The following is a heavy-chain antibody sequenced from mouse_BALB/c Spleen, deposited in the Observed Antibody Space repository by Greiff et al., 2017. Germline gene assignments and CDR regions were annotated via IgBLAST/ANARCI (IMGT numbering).Heavy chain of an antibody. CDR2: IYPGNSDT. J-gene: IGHJ1*01. D-gene: IGHD2-2*01. Sequence: VHVKQSGTVLARPGASVKMSCKASGYSFTSYWMHWVKQRPGQGLEWIGAIYPGNSDTSYNQKFKGKAKLTAVTSASTAYMELSSLTNEDSAVYYCTRERPGWFDVWGAGTTVTVSS. CDR3: TRERPGWFDV. CDR1: GYSFTSYW. V-gene: IGHV1-5*01.